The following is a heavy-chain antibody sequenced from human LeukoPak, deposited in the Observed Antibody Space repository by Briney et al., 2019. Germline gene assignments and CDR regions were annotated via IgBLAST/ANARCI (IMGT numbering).Heavy chain of an antibody. Sequence: GGSLRLSCAASGFTLSTYAMSWVRQAPGKGLEWVANIKQDGSEKYYVDSVKGRFTISRDNAKNSLYLQMNSLRAEDTAVYYCAGGHGYCSGGSCYGINWFDPWGQGTLVTVSS. CDR1: GFTLSTYA. CDR2: IKQDGSEK. V-gene: IGHV3-7*01. J-gene: IGHJ5*02. CDR3: AGGHGYCSGGSCYGINWFDP. D-gene: IGHD2-15*01.